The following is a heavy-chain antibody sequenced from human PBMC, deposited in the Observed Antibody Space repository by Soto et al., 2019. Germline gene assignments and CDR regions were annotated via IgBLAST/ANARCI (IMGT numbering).Heavy chain of an antibody. J-gene: IGHJ1*01. D-gene: IGHD2-15*01. V-gene: IGHV3-23*01. CDR3: AKDPNCSGGSCYSYSYYFQH. Sequence: EVQLLESGGGLVQPGGSLRLSCAASGFTFSSYAMSWVRQAPGKGLEWVSAISGSGGSTYYAASVKGRFTISRDNSKNTLYLQMNSLRAEDTAVYYCAKDPNCSGGSCYSYSYYFQHWGQGTLVTVSS. CDR2: ISGSGGST. CDR1: GFTFSSYA.